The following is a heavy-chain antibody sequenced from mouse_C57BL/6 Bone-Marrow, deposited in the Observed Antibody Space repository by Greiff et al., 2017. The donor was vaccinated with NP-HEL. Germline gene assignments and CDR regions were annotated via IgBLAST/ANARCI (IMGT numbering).Heavy chain of an antibody. Sequence: VQLQQSGPGLVQPSQSLSITCTVSGFSLTSYGVHWVRQSPGKGLEWLGVIWSGGSTDYNAAFISRLSISKDNSKSQVFFKMNSLQADDTAIYYCASYYGSSYWFAYWGQGTLVTVSA. J-gene: IGHJ3*01. CDR2: IWSGGST. V-gene: IGHV2-2*01. D-gene: IGHD1-1*01. CDR3: ASYYGSSYWFAY. CDR1: GFSLTSYG.